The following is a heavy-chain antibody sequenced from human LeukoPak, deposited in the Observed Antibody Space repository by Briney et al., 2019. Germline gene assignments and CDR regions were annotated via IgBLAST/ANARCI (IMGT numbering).Heavy chain of an antibody. Sequence: SVKVSCKASGGTFSSYAISWVRQAPGQGLEWMGGIIPIFGTANYARKFQGRVTITTDESTSTAYMELSSLRSEDTAVYYCARDSRPYYYDSSGYYGAFDIWGQGTMVTVSS. CDR3: ARDSRPYYYDSSGYYGAFDI. CDR1: GGTFSSYA. CDR2: IIPIFGTA. V-gene: IGHV1-69*05. J-gene: IGHJ3*02. D-gene: IGHD3-22*01.